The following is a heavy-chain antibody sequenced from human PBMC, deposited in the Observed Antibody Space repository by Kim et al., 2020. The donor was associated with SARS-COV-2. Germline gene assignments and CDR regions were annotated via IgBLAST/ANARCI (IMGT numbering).Heavy chain of an antibody. D-gene: IGHD3-10*01. CDR3: ARDVRGDNYASGY. Sequence: GGSLRLSCTASGFIFSDYSMNWVRQAPGKGLEWVSSISKSSSYIYNADSVEGRFTISRDDAKNSLYLQMNSLRVEDTAVYYCARDVRGDNYASGYWGQGTLVTVSS. CDR2: ISKSSSYI. CDR1: GFIFSDYS. V-gene: IGHV3-21*01. J-gene: IGHJ4*02.